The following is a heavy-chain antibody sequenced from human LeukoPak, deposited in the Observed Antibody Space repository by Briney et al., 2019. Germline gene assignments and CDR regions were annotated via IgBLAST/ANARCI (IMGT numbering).Heavy chain of an antibody. CDR2: MNPNSGNT. D-gene: IGHD4-17*01. J-gene: IGHJ6*02. V-gene: IGHV1-8*01. CDR3: ARRSTGNYGMDV. CDR1: GYTFTSYD. Sequence: ASVKVSCKASGYTFTSYDINWVRQAPGQRLEWMGWMNPNSGNTGYAQKFQGRVTMTRNTSISTAYMELSSLRSEDTAVYYCARRSTGNYGMDVWGQGTTVTVSS.